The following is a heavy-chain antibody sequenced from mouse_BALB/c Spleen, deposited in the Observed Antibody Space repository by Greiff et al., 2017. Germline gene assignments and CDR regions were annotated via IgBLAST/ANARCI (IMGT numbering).Heavy chain of an antibody. V-gene: IGHV1-7*01. Sequence: VQLQQSGAELAKPGASVKMSCKASGYTFTSYWMHWVKQRPGQGLEWIGYINPSTGYTEYNQKFKDKATLTADKSSSTAYMQLSSLTSEDSAVYYCARRDYDGGYYAMDYWGQGTSVTVSS. CDR1: GYTFTSYW. CDR3: ARRDYDGGYYAMDY. CDR2: INPSTGYT. D-gene: IGHD2-4*01. J-gene: IGHJ4*01.